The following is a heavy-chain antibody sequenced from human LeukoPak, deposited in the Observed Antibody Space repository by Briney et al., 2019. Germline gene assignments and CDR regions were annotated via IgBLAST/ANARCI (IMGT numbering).Heavy chain of an antibody. J-gene: IGHJ4*02. CDR3: ARDRGGYTYSHDY. Sequence: PSETLSLTCAVSGGSISSNNRWRGGREPPEKGGGGAGEIYHDGTTKYNPSLKSRVTISMDESKNQLSLKLNFVTAADTAVYYCARDRGGYTYSHDYWGQGTLVTVSS. V-gene: IGHV4-4*02. CDR1: GGSISSNNR. D-gene: IGHD5-18*01. CDR2: IYHDGTT.